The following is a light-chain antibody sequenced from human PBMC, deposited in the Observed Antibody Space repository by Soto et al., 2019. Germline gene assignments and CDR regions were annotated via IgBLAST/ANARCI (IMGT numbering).Light chain of an antibody. V-gene: IGKV1-9*01. Sequence: DIQLTQSPSFLSASVGDRVTITCRASQGITNYVAWYQQKPGKAPNVLIYAAATLQSGVPSRFSGSGSGTECTLTISSLQPEDFATYYCHQLGIQSPLTFGGGTKVEVK. CDR2: AAA. CDR1: QGITNY. J-gene: IGKJ4*01. CDR3: HQLGIQSPLT.